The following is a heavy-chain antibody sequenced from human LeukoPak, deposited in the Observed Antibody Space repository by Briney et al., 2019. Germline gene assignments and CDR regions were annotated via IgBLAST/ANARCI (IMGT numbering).Heavy chain of an antibody. CDR3: AKEVARYDYVWGSYRYPFDY. D-gene: IGHD3-16*02. CDR1: GFTFSSYW. J-gene: IGHJ4*02. V-gene: IGHV3-74*01. Sequence: GGSLRLSCAASGFTFSSYWMHWVRQAPGKGLVWVSRINSDGSSTYYADSVKGRFTISRDNSKNTLYLQMNSLRAEDTAVYYCAKEVARYDYVWGSYRYPFDYWGQGTLVTVSS. CDR2: INSDGSST.